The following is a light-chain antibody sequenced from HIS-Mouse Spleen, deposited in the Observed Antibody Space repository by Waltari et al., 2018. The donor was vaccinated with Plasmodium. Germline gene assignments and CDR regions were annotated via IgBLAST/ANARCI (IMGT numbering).Light chain of an antibody. J-gene: IGKJ1*01. CDR1: QSVSRSY. CDR2: GAS. Sequence: EIVLTQSPGTLSLSPGESATLSCRASQSVSRSYLAGYQQKPGQAPRLLIYGASSRATGIPDRFSGSGSGTDFTLTISRLEPEDFAVYYCQQYGSSPPWTFGQGTKVEIK. CDR3: QQYGSSPPWT. V-gene: IGKV3-20*01.